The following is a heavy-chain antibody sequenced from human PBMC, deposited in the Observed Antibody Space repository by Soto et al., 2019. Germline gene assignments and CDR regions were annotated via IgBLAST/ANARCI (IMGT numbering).Heavy chain of an antibody. CDR2: INWDGRIA. D-gene: IGHD6-13*01. CDR1: GFIFDDFT. J-gene: IGHJ4*01. Sequence: GGSLRLSCAASGFIFDDFTMHWVRLVPGKGLQWVSYINWDGRIAMYADSVKGRFTISRDNTNNHLYLQMNSLRSDDTALYYCAKDEGAAVETPGDWGHGTLVTVSS. CDR3: AKDEGAAVETPGD. V-gene: IGHV3-43*01.